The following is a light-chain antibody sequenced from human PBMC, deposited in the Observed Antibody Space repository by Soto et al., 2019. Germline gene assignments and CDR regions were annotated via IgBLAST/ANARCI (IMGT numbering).Light chain of an antibody. CDR2: KAS. Sequence: DIQMTQSPSTLSASVGDRVTITCRASQSISSGLAWYQQKPGKAPKLLIYKASSLESGVPSRFSGSGSGTEFTLTISSLQPDDFATYYCQQYNSYSITFGQGTRLE. J-gene: IGKJ5*01. V-gene: IGKV1-5*03. CDR3: QQYNSYSIT. CDR1: QSISSG.